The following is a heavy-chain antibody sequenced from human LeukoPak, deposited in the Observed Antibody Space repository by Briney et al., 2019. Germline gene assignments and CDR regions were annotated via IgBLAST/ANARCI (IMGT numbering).Heavy chain of an antibody. Sequence: GRSRGLSGAASGFPFISYAMDGVRRAPGKGLEGVAVISYDGSNKYYADSVKGRFTISRDNSKNTLYLQMNSLRAEDTAVYYCASLITGTTLDFDYWGQGTLVTVSS. CDR1: GFPFISYA. V-gene: IGHV3-30-3*01. CDR3: ASLITGTTLDFDY. CDR2: ISYDGSNK. J-gene: IGHJ4*02. D-gene: IGHD1-20*01.